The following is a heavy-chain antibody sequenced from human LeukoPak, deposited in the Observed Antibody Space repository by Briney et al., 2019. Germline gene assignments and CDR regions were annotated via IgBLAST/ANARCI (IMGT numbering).Heavy chain of an antibody. CDR3: ARDMAGPPLFYY. CDR2: IYSGGGT. D-gene: IGHD6-19*01. V-gene: IGHV3-53*01. Sequence: GGALRVSCAAPGVTVSSNYMSWVRQAPGEGRGWVSLIYSGGGTSYDDSVKGPFTISRDNSKNTLYLQMNSLRAEDTAVYYCARDMAGPPLFYYWGQGPLVTVSS. J-gene: IGHJ4*02. CDR1: GVTVSSNY.